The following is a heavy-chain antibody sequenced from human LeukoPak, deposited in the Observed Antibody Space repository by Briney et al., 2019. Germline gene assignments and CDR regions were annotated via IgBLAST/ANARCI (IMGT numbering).Heavy chain of an antibody. CDR2: INHSGST. Sequence: SETLSLTCAVYGGSFSGYYWSWIRQPSGKGLEWIGEINHSGSTNYNPSLKSRVTISVDTSKNQFSLKLSSVTAADTAVYYCARAPPYDFWSLYNWFDPWGQGTLVTVSS. D-gene: IGHD3-3*01. J-gene: IGHJ5*02. CDR3: ARAPPYDFWSLYNWFDP. CDR1: GGSFSGYY. V-gene: IGHV4-34*01.